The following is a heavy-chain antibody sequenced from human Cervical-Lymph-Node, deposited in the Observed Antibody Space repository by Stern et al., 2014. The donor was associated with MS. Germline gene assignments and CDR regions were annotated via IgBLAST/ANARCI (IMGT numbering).Heavy chain of an antibody. CDR1: GFTFSSYG. D-gene: IGHD1-26*01. CDR2: LSYDGSNQ. J-gene: IGHJ6*02. CDR3: AKDLGGSYYHYYYGMDV. V-gene: IGHV3-30*18. Sequence: QVQLVPSGGGVVQPGRSLRLSCAASGFTFSSYGMHWVRQAPGKGLEWVAVLSYDGSNQYYAATVKGRFTISRDNSKTTLYLQMNSLRAEDTAVYYCAKDLGGSYYHYYYGMDVWGQGTTVTVSS.